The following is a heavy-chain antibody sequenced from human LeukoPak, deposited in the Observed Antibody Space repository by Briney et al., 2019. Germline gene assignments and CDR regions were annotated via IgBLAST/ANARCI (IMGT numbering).Heavy chain of an antibody. CDR3: ARNLYSSGLDAFDI. D-gene: IGHD6-19*01. V-gene: IGHV3-23*01. CDR1: GFTFRSYV. J-gene: IGHJ3*02. CDR2: ISGSGDST. Sequence: TGGSLRLSCAASGFTFRSYVMNWVRQAPGKGLEWVSAISGSGDSTYYADSVKGRFTISRDNSKNTLYLQMNSLRAEDTAVYYCARNLYSSGLDAFDIWGQGTMVTVSS.